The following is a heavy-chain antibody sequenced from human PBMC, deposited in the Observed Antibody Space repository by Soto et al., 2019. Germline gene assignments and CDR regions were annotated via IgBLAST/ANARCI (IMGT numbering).Heavy chain of an antibody. J-gene: IGHJ6*02. CDR3: AKDLFVAAAETYYYGMDV. V-gene: IGHV3-30*18. CDR1: GFTFSSCG. CDR2: ILYDGSNK. D-gene: IGHD6-13*01. Sequence: QVQLVESGGGVVQPGRSLRLSCAASGFTFSSCGMHWVRQAPGKGLERVAVILYDGSNKYYADSVKGRFTISRDNSKNTLYLQMNSLRAEDTAVYYCAKDLFVAAAETYYYGMDVWGQGTTVTVSS.